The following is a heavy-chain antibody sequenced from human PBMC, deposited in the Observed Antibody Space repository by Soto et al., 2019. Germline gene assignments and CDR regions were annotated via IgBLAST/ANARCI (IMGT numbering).Heavy chain of an antibody. Sequence: SAVKVSCKASGGTFSSYAISWVRQAPGQGLEWMGGIIPIFGTANYAQKFQGRVTITADESTSTAYVELSSLRSEDTAVYYCARDAGNQLPLGYYYYGMDVGGQGTTVTVSS. V-gene: IGHV1-69*13. CDR3: ARDAGNQLPLGYYYYGMDV. CDR1: GGTFSSYA. CDR2: IIPIFGTA. D-gene: IGHD2-2*01. J-gene: IGHJ6*02.